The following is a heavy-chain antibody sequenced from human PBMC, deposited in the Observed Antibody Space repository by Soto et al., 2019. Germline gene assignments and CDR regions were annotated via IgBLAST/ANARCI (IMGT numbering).Heavy chain of an antibody. CDR1: GFTLSKYA. J-gene: IGHJ4*02. Sequence: GGYLRLSFEDSGFTLSKYAMTWILQAPLKVLEWVSGITGTGDSAYFAESVKVRFTISRDNSKNTLYLQMSSLRVEDTAVYYCEKDNVLRGLITVHFDYWGQGTMVPVSS. V-gene: IGHV3-23*01. CDR3: EKDNVLRGLITVHFDY. D-gene: IGHD3-10*01. CDR2: ITGTGDSA.